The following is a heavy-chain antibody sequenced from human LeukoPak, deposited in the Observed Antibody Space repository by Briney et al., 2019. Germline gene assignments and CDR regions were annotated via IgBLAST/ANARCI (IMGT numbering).Heavy chain of an antibody. D-gene: IGHD3-10*01. V-gene: IGHV1-18*01. Sequence: EASVKVSCKASGYIFTNYGFSWVRQARGQGLERLRWISAYNGKTKYAQNLQDRVTMTTDTSSSTAYLELRSLRPDDTAVYYCAREGLICITVVRGATPNGAFDLWGQGTLVTVSS. CDR3: AREGLICITVVRGATPNGAFDL. J-gene: IGHJ3*01. CDR1: GYIFTNYG. CDR2: ISAYNGKT.